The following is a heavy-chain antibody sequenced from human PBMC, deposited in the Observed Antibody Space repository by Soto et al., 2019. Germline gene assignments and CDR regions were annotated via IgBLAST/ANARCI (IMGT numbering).Heavy chain of an antibody. Sequence: SETLSLTCTVSGGSISSGGYYWSWIRQHPGKGLEWIGYIYYSGSTYYNPSLKSRVTISVDTSKNQFSLKLSSVTAADTAVYYCARASRAIVVVPAAITFADWGQGTPVTLDS. CDR2: IYYSGST. J-gene: IGHJ4*02. CDR1: GGSISSGGYY. V-gene: IGHV4-31*03. CDR3: ARASRAIVVVPAAITFAD. D-gene: IGHD2-2*01.